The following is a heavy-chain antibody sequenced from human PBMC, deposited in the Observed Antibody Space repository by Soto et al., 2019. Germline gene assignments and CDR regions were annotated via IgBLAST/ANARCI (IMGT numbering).Heavy chain of an antibody. D-gene: IGHD2-21*02. CDR2: INHSGST. CDR1: GGSFSGYY. J-gene: IGHJ3*02. Sequence: SETLSLTCAVYGGSFSGYYWSWIRQPPGKGLEWIGEINHSGSTNYNPSLKSRVTISVDTSKNQFSLKLSSVTAADTAVYYCARDRWGGDCSDDAFDIWGQGTMVTVS. V-gene: IGHV4-34*01. CDR3: ARDRWGGDCSDDAFDI.